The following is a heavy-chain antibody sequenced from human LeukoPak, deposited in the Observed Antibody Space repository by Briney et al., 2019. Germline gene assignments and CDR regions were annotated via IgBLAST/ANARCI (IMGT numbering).Heavy chain of an antibody. CDR2: IYYSGST. CDR1: GGSISSYY. J-gene: IGHJ4*02. D-gene: IGHD2-15*01. CDR3: ARDRGFGY. Sequence: ETLSLTCTVSGGSISSYYWSWIRQPPGKGLEWIGYIYYSGSTNYNPSLKSRVTISVDTSKNQLSLKLSSVTAADTAVYYCARDRGFGYWGQGTLVTVSS. V-gene: IGHV4-59*01.